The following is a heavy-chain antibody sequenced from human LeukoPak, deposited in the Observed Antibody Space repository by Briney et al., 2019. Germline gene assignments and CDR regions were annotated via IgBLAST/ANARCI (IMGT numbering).Heavy chain of an antibody. J-gene: IGHJ4*02. CDR1: GGSISSSRDY. V-gene: IGHV4-39*07. Sequence: PSETLSLTCTVSGGSISSSRDYWAWLRQPPGKGLEWIANIYYSGSTYYSPSLKSRVTISVDTSKNQFSLKLSSVTAADTAVYYCARDRGSQPFIDYWGQGTLVTVSS. CDR3: ARDRGSQPFIDY. CDR2: IYYSGST. D-gene: IGHD1-26*01.